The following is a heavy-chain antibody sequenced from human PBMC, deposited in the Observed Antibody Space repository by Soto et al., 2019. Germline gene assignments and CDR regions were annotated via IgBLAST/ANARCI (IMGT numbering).Heavy chain of an antibody. CDR1: GYTFSGYV. V-gene: IGHV1-3*01. CDR2: INAGNDKT. Sequence: ASVKVSCKASGYTFSGYVIHWVRQAPGQRLEWMGWINAGNDKTKYSQKFQGGVTFTEDTSASTAYMELSSLRSEDTAVYYCARDSCTNGVCYKGAFDYWGQGTLVTVSS. D-gene: IGHD2-8*01. CDR3: ARDSCTNGVCYKGAFDY. J-gene: IGHJ4*02.